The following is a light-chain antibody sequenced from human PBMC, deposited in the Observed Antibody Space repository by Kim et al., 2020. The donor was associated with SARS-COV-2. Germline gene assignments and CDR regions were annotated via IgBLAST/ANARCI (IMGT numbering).Light chain of an antibody. V-gene: IGLV2-14*03. J-gene: IGLJ3*02. Sequence: QSVNISCTGSSSDIGDYPFVSWYQQHPGKAPKLIIYGVSERPSGVSNRFSGSKSDKTASLTISGLQTEDEADYYCSSYTSGTTRRLFGGGTQLTVL. CDR3: SSYTSGTTRRL. CDR2: GVS. CDR1: SSDIGDYPF.